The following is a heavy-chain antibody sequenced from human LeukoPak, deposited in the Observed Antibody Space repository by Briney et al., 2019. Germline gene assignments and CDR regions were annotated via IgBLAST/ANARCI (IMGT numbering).Heavy chain of an antibody. D-gene: IGHD6-19*01. Sequence: GASVTVSCKASGYTFTSYYMHWVRQAPGQGLEWMGIINPSGGSTSYAQKFQDRVTMTRDTSTSTVYMELSSLRSEDTAVYYCRCIAVAGTTSGFDYWGQGTLVTVSS. J-gene: IGHJ4*02. CDR1: GYTFTSYY. CDR2: INPSGGST. CDR3: RCIAVAGTTSGFDY. V-gene: IGHV1-46*01.